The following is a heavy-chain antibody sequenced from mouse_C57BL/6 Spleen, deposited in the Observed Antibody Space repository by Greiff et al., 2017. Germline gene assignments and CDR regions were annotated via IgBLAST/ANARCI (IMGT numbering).Heavy chain of an antibody. CDR2: INPSTGGT. CDR3: AKTAPGPGYFDY. J-gene: IGHJ2*01. Sequence: VQLQQSGPELVKPGASVKISCKASGYSFTGYYMNWVKQSPEKSLEWIGEINPSTGGTTYNQKFKAKATLTVDKSSSTAYMQLKSLTSEDSAVYYCAKTAPGPGYFDYWGQGTTLTVSS. D-gene: IGHD3-2*01. CDR1: GYSFTGYY. V-gene: IGHV1-42*01.